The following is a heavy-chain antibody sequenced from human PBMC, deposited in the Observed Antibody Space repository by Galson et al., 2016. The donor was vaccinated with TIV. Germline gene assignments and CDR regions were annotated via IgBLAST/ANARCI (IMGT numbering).Heavy chain of an antibody. Sequence: SVKVSCKASGGTFSNFVISWVRQAPGQGLEWMGSINPIFGTANYAQKFQGRVTITADTSTSTIYMELSSLSSEDTAVYYCARGRGYYFGSGSSYFGYWGQGSLVTVSS. J-gene: IGHJ4*02. V-gene: IGHV1-69*06. CDR1: GGTFSNFV. CDR3: ARGRGYYFGSGSSYFGY. CDR2: INPIFGTA. D-gene: IGHD3-10*01.